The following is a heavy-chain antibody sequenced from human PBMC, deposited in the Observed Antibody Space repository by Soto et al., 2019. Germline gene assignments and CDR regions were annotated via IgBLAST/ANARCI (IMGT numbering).Heavy chain of an antibody. V-gene: IGHV4-39*01. CDR1: GGSISSISYY. Sequence: SETLSLTCTVSGGSISSISYYWGWIRQPPGKGLEYIGNIHYTGNTFYNASLKSRVTISVDTSKNQVSLKLRSVTAADTAVYYCARQVIAAAGTGYFQHWGQGAPVTVSA. D-gene: IGHD6-13*01. CDR3: ARQVIAAAGTGYFQH. CDR2: IHYTGNT. J-gene: IGHJ1*01.